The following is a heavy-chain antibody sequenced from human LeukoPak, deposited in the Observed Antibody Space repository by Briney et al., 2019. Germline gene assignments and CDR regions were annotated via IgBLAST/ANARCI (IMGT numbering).Heavy chain of an antibody. CDR3: AGIDAD. V-gene: IGHV3-7*03. CDR1: GFTFDDYG. D-gene: IGHD3-9*01. CDR2: INLGGTNK. J-gene: IGHJ4*02. Sequence: PGGSLRLSCAASGFTFDDYGMSWVRQAPGKGLEWVATINLGGTNKYYVDAVKGRFSISRDDATSSLHLQMNSLRVEDTAVYYCAGIDADWGQGTLVTVSS.